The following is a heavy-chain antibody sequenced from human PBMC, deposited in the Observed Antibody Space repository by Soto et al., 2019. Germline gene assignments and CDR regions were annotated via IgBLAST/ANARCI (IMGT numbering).Heavy chain of an antibody. CDR2: ISYSGST. D-gene: IGHD2-15*01. CDR1: GGSIRSGNYY. CDR3: ATMGTPATGLYFFDY. V-gene: IGHV4-30-4*01. Sequence: SETLSLTCTVSGGSIRSGNYYWSLIRQPPGKGLEWIGFISYSGSTYYSTSLKSRVTISVETSKSQFSLNLSFVTAADTAVYYCATMGTPATGLYFFDYWGQGSLVTVSS. J-gene: IGHJ4*02.